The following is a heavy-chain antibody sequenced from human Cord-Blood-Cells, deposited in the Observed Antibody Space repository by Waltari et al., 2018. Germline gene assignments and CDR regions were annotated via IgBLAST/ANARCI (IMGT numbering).Heavy chain of an antibody. Sequence: EVQLVQSGAEVKKPGESLKMSCKGSGYSFTSYWIGWVLRMPGKGLEWRGIIYPGDSDTRYCPSFQCQVTISADKSISTAYLQWSSLKASDTAMYYCARQRDSCYDDAFDIWGQGTMVTVSS. D-gene: IGHD5-12*01. CDR3: ARQRDSCYDDAFDI. CDR1: GYSFTSYW. J-gene: IGHJ3*02. CDR2: IYPGDSDT. V-gene: IGHV5-51*01.